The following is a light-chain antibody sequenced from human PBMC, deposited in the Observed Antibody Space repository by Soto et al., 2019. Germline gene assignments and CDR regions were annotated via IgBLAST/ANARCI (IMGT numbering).Light chain of an antibody. V-gene: IGKV3-11*01. Sequence: EIVLTQSPATLSLSPGERATLSCRASQSISSYLAWYQQKPGQAPRLLIYDGSNRATGIPARFSGSGSETDFTLTISSLEPEDFASYYCQQRRSWPLTFGGGPKVDI. CDR3: QQRRSWPLT. CDR2: DGS. CDR1: QSISSY. J-gene: IGKJ4*01.